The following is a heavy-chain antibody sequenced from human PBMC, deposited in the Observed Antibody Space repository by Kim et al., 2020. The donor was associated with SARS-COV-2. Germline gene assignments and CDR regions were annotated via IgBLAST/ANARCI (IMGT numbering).Heavy chain of an antibody. Sequence: GGSLRLSCGASGFTFSDYAMNWVRRAPGKGLEWLGFITSRVNGDATAYSATVSCCFTSASDNTTMTPQLKIIRLKTEAPAVYYSTRDGGMNLVCCDAFH. CDR3: TRDGGMNLVCCDAFH. CDR1: GFTFSDYA. D-gene: IGHD2-21*01. V-gene: IGHV3-73*01. CDR2: ITSRVNGDAT. J-gene: IGHJ3*02.